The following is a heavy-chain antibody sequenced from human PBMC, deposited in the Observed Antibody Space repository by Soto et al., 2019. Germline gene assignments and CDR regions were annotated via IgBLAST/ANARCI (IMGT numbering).Heavy chain of an antibody. CDR3: AREPLCLYYGMAV. CDR2: IYYSGST. CDR1: GGSISSGDYY. V-gene: IGHV4-30-4*01. J-gene: IGHJ6*02. Sequence: QVQLQESGPGLVKPSQTLSLTCTVSGGSISSGDYYWSWIRQPPGKGLEWIGYIYYSGSTYYNPYIKRRVTISVDTSKNQFSLKLSSVTAADTAVYYCAREPLCLYYGMAVWGQGTTVTVSS.